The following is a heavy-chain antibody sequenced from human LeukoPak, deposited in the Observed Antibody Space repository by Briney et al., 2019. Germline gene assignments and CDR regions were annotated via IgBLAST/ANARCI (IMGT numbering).Heavy chain of an antibody. Sequence: SETLSLTCTVSGDSISAHYWSWIRQPPGRGLEYIGEVYYTGTTHYDPSLKSRVTMSVDTSKNQFSLRLTSVTAADTALYYCAKFGTYPVHVSYSYYYMDVWGKGTTVTVSS. J-gene: IGHJ6*03. D-gene: IGHD1-26*01. CDR2: VYYTGTT. CDR3: AKFGTYPVHVSYSYYYMDV. V-gene: IGHV4-59*11. CDR1: GDSISAHY.